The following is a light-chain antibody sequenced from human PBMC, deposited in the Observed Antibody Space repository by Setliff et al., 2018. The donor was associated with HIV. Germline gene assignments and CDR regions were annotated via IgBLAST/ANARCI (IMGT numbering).Light chain of an antibody. Sequence: QSALAQPRSVSGSPGQSVTISCTGTSSDFGAYDYVSWYQQHPGKAPKLMVYDVSNRPSGVSDRFSGSKSGNTASLTISGLQAEDEADYYCSSYTTTIHVLFGGGTKVTVL. CDR2: DVS. CDR3: SSYTTTIHVL. V-gene: IGLV2-14*03. CDR1: SSDFGAYDY. J-gene: IGLJ2*01.